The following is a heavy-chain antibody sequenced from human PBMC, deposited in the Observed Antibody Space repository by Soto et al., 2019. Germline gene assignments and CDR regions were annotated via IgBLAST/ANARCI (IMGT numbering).Heavy chain of an antibody. CDR3: ARGMTTVTTFDY. Sequence: QLQLQESGSGLVKPSQTLSLTCAGSGGSISSGGYSWSWIRQPPGKGLEWIGYIYHSGSTDYNPAIKSRVTISVDRSKNQVSLKLSSVTAADTAVYYCARGMTTVTTFDYWGQGTLVTVSS. CDR1: GGSISSGGYS. V-gene: IGHV4-30-2*01. CDR2: IYHSGST. D-gene: IGHD4-17*01. J-gene: IGHJ4*02.